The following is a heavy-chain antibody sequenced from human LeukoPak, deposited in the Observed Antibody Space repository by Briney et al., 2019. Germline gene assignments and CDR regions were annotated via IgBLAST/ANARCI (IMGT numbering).Heavy chain of an antibody. J-gene: IGHJ4*02. D-gene: IGHD3-22*01. V-gene: IGHV1-46*01. CDR1: GYTFTSYY. Sequence: ASVKVSCEASGYTFTSYYMHWVRQAPGQGLEWMGIINPSGGRTDYAQKFQGRLTMTRDTSTSTVYMELSSLRSEDTAVYYCARDRPGDSGYYFDYWGQGTLVTVSS. CDR2: INPSGGRT. CDR3: ARDRPGDSGYYFDY.